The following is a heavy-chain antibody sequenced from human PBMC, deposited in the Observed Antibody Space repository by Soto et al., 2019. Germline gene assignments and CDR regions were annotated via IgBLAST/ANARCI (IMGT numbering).Heavy chain of an antibody. CDR3: AKAQNPDTAMVLTAYGMDV. D-gene: IGHD5-18*01. Sequence: GGSLRLSCAASGFTFDDYTMHWVRQAPGKGLEWVSLISWDGGSTYYAESVKGRFTISRDNSKNSLYLQMNSLRTEDTALYYCAKAQNPDTAMVLTAYGMDVWGQGTTVTVSS. CDR2: ISWDGGST. J-gene: IGHJ6*02. V-gene: IGHV3-43*01. CDR1: GFTFDDYT.